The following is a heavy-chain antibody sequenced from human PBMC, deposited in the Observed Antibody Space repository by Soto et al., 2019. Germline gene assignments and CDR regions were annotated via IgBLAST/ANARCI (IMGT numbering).Heavy chain of an antibody. CDR3: ARVDTAMVTVRRYYYYGMDV. V-gene: IGHV3-48*03. D-gene: IGHD5-18*01. CDR2: ISSSGSTI. Sequence: EVQLVESGGGLVQPGGSLRLSCAASGFTFSSYEMNWVRQAPGKGLEWVSYISSSGSTIYYADSVKGRFTISRDNAKNSLYLQMNSLRAEDTAVYYCARVDTAMVTVRRYYYYGMDVWGQGTTVTVSS. CDR1: GFTFSSYE. J-gene: IGHJ6*02.